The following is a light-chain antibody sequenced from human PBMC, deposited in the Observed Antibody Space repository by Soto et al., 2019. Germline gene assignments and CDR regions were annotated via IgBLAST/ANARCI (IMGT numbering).Light chain of an antibody. CDR2: VVS. V-gene: IGLV2-14*01. CDR3: SLYTSSDTPYV. CDR1: SSDVGAYDY. Sequence: QSALTQPASVSGSPGQSITISCTGTSSDVGAYDYVSWFQQLPDKAPKLIISVVSNRPSGVSNRFSGSKSGNTASLTIFGLQAEYEADYYCSLYTSSDTPYVFGTGTKVTVL. J-gene: IGLJ1*01.